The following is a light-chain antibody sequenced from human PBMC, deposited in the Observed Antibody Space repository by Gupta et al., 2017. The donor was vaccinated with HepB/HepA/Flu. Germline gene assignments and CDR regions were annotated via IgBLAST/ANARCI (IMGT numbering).Light chain of an antibody. V-gene: IGKV3-20*01. J-gene: IGKJ5*01. Sequence: EIVLRQSPGTLSLSPGERVTLSCRASHSVTRSYLGWYQQIPGQAPSLLIYGTSNRATGIPDRFSGSGSGTDFTLTINRLEPEDFAVYYCQQYGSSGITFGQGTRLQIK. CDR2: GTS. CDR1: HSVTRSY. CDR3: QQYGSSGIT.